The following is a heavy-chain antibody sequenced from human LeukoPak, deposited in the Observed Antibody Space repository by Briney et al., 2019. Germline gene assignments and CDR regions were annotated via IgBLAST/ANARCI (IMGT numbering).Heavy chain of an antibody. J-gene: IGHJ4*02. CDR3: ARIGYSSSSFDY. CDR2: ISSSGNYI. D-gene: IGHD6-6*01. V-gene: IGHV3-21*01. CDR1: GFTFSSYS. Sequence: GGSLRLSCAASGFTFSSYSMTWVRQAPGKGLEWVSSISSSGNYIYSADSVKGRFTISRDNAKNSLYLQVNSLRAEDTAFYYCARIGYSSSSFDYWGQGTLVTVSS.